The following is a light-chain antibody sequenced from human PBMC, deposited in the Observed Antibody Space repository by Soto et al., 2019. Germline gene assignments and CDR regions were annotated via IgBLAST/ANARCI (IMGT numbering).Light chain of an antibody. CDR3: QYYGASPLYT. CDR1: QRVTSVH. V-gene: IGKV3-20*01. Sequence: EMVLTQSPGTLSLSPGKRATLSRRASQRVTSVHLAWYQQRPGQAPRLLIYGASNRATGVTERSTGSASGTDFNLTISRLGPEDSATYYCQYYGASPLYTFGRGTKLEIE. CDR2: GAS. J-gene: IGKJ2*01.